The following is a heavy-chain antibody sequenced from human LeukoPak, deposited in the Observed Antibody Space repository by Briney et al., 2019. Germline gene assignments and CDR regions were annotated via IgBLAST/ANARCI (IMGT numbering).Heavy chain of an antibody. D-gene: IGHD5-18*01. CDR3: ARDGYSWNYYYYGMDV. J-gene: IGHJ6*02. CDR2: INPNSGGT. CDR1: GYTFTGYY. V-gene: IGHV1-2*02. Sequence: GASVKVSCKASGYTFTGYYMHWVRQAPGQGLEWMGWINPNSGGTNYAQKFQGRVTMTRDTSISTAYMELSRLRSDDTAVYCCARDGYSWNYYYYGMDVWGQGTTVTVSS.